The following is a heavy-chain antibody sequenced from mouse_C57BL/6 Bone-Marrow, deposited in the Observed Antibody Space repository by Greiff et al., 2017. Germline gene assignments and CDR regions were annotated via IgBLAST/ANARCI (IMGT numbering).Heavy chain of an antibody. CDR3: GRVNYGNYDY. V-gene: IGHV1-4*01. Sequence: VQRVESGAELARPGASVKMSCKASGYTFTSYTMHWVKQRPGQGLEWIGNINPSSGYTKYNQKFKDKATLTADKASSTTYMQMSSLTSEYSAVYYYGRVNYGNYDYWGQGTTLTVSS. J-gene: IGHJ2*01. CDR1: GYTFTSYT. CDR2: INPSSGYT. D-gene: IGHD2-1*01.